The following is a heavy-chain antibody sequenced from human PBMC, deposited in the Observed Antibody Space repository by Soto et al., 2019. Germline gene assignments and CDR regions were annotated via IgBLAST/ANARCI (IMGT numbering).Heavy chain of an antibody. D-gene: IGHD2-2*01. V-gene: IGHV4-31*03. CDR2: IYYSGNT. CDR3: ARYGAVVPPLDYNGMDV. CDR1: GVSIRSGGYY. Sequence: SETLSLTCTVSGVSIRSGGYYWSWIRQHPGKGLECVGYIYYSGNTYYNPSLESRVTMSVDTSKNQFSLKVNSVTAADTAVYYCARYGAVVPPLDYNGMDVWGQGTTVTVS. J-gene: IGHJ6*02.